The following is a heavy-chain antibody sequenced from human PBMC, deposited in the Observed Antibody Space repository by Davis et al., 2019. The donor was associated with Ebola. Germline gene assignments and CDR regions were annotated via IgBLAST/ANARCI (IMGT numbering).Heavy chain of an antibody. Sequence: GESLKISCETSGFTFSTYWMSWVRQAPGKGLEWVANIKQDGSAKYYVDSVKGRFTISRDNSKNTLYLQMNSLRAEDTAVYYCAKDNGGSNHWYFDFWGRGTLVTVSS. J-gene: IGHJ2*01. CDR3: AKDNGGSNHWYFDF. CDR2: IKQDGSAK. D-gene: IGHD2-15*01. V-gene: IGHV3-7*03. CDR1: GFTFSTYW.